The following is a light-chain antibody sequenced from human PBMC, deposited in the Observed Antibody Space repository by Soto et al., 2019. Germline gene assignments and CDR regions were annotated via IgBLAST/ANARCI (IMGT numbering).Light chain of an antibody. J-gene: IGKJ3*01. CDR1: QSVLYSSNDKNY. CDR3: QQYYSTPFT. CDR2: WAS. Sequence: DIVMTQSPDSLAVSLGERASINCRSNQSVLYSSNDKNYLAWYQQKPGQPPKLLIYWASSRESGVPARFSGSGSGTDFTLTISSLQAEDVAVYYCQQYYSTPFTFGPGTIVEIK. V-gene: IGKV4-1*01.